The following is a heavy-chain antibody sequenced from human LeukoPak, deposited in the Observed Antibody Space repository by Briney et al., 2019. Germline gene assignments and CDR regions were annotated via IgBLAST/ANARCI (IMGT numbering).Heavy chain of an antibody. CDR1: GGSISSSSYY. J-gene: IGHJ6*02. CDR3: ASQPAALYQSYYYYGMDV. V-gene: IGHV4-39*01. Sequence: SETLSLTCTVSGGSISSSSYYWGWVRQPPGKGLEWIGSIYYSGSAYYNPSLKSRVTISVDTSKNQFSLKLSSVTAADTAVYYCASQPAALYQSYYYYGMDVWGQGTPVTVSS. CDR2: IYYSGSA. D-gene: IGHD2-2*01.